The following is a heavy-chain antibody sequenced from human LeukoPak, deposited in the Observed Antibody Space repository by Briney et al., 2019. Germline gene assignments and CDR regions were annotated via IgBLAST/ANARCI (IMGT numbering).Heavy chain of an antibody. Sequence: SETLSLTCTVSNGSISSDTYFWSWIRQPPGKGLEWIGEINHSGSANYNPSLKSRVTISVDTSKNQFSLKLSSVTAADTAVYYCARGSGSYSSYYYYYYMDVWGKGTTVTVSS. V-gene: IGHV4-39*07. CDR3: ARGSGSYSSYYYYYYMDV. CDR1: NGSISSDTYF. CDR2: INHSGSA. D-gene: IGHD1-26*01. J-gene: IGHJ6*03.